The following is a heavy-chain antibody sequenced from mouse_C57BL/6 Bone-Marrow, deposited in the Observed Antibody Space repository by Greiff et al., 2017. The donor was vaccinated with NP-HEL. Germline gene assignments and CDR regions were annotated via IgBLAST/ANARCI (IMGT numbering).Heavy chain of an antibody. CDR3: ARRNYGSSYYFDY. CDR2: IYPGGGYT. J-gene: IGHJ2*01. CDR1: GYTFTNYW. Sequence: VQLQQSGAELVRPGTSVKMSCKASGYTFTNYWIGWAKQRPGHGLEWIGDIYPGGGYTNYNEKFKGKATVTADKSSSTAYMQFSSLTSEDSAIYYCARRNYGSSYYFDYWGQGTTLTVSS. D-gene: IGHD1-1*01. V-gene: IGHV1-63*01.